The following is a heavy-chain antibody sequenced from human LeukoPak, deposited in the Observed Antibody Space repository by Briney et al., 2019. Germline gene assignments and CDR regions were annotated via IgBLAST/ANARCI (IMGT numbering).Heavy chain of an antibody. V-gene: IGHV3-7*01. CDR3: ATRNNLEH. CDR2: IKYDGSQK. CDR1: GFDFRGHW. J-gene: IGHJ4*02. Sequence: GGSLRLSCTVSGFDFRGHWMNWVRQAPGKGLEWVANIKYDGSQKGYVASVEGRFTISRDNAKKSVYLQMNSLRAADTAVYYCATRNNLEHWGQGILVTVSS. D-gene: IGHD1/OR15-1a*01.